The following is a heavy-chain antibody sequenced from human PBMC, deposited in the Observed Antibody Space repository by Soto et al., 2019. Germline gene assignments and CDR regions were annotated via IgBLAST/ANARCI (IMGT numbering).Heavy chain of an antibody. J-gene: IGHJ6*02. CDR1: GGSISSGDYY. CDR2: IYYSGST. D-gene: IGHD1-26*01. V-gene: IGHV4-30-4*01. Sequence: SETLSLTCTVSGGSISSGDYYWSWIRQPPGKGLEWIGYIYYSGSTYYNPSLKSRVTISVDTSKNQFSLKLSSVTAADTAVYYCARVSGSYYYGMDVWDQGTTVTVSS. CDR3: ARVSGSYYYGMDV.